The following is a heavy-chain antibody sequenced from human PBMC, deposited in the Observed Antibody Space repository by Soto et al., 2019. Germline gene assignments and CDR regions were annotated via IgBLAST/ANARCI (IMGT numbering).Heavy chain of an antibody. D-gene: IGHD2-2*01. CDR2: IYYSGST. CDR1: GGSISSYY. J-gene: IGHJ4*02. Sequence: SETLSLTCTVSGGSISSYYWSWIRQPPGKGLEWIGYIYYSGSTNYNPSLKSRVTISVDTSKNQFSLKLSSVTAADTAVYYCARLGYCSSTSCDGLLDYWGQGTLVTVSS. V-gene: IGHV4-59*08. CDR3: ARLGYCSSTSCDGLLDY.